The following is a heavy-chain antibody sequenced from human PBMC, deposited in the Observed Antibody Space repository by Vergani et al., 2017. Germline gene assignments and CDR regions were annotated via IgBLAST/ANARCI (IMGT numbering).Heavy chain of an antibody. CDR3: ARHRGSGVFFPSSYFYGMDV. J-gene: IGHJ6*02. Sequence: QVQLQESGPGLVKPSETPTLTCDVSDSSIMTNPYWGWFRQSPGKGLEWIGCIHHSGDTHYNSSLKSRVSISIVSSSKFSLSLTSVTAADTAIYYCARHRGSGVFFPSSYFYGMDVWGHGTTVTVSS. D-gene: IGHD3-10*01. CDR2: IHHSGDT. CDR1: DSSIMTNPY. V-gene: IGHV4-38-2*01.